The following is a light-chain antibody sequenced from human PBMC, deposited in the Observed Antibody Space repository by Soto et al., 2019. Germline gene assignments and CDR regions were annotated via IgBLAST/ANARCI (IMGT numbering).Light chain of an antibody. CDR1: SGHSSYA. J-gene: IGLJ2*01. Sequence: QTVVTQSPSAPASLGASVKLTCTLSSGHSSYAIAWHQQQPEKGPRYLMKLNSDGSHSKGDGIPDRFSGSSSGAERYLTISSLQSEDEADYYCQTWGSGIPVVFGGGTKLTVL. CDR3: QTWGSGIPVV. CDR2: LNSDGSH. V-gene: IGLV4-69*01.